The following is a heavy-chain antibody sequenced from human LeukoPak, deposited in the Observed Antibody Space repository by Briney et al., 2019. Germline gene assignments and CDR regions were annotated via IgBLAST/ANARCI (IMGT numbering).Heavy chain of an antibody. CDR2: MNPNSGNT. CDR1: GGTFSSYD. D-gene: IGHD1-26*01. J-gene: IGHJ3*02. V-gene: IGHV1-8*02. Sequence: AASVKVSCKASGGTFSSYDINWVRQATGQGLEWMGWMNPNSGNTGYAQKFQGRVTMTRNTSISTAYMELSSLRSEDTAVYYCAREGGSYASDIWGQGTMVTVSS. CDR3: AREGGSYASDI.